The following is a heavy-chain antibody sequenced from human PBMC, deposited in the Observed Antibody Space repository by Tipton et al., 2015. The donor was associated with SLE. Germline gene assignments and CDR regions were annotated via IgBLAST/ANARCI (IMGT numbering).Heavy chain of an antibody. J-gene: IGHJ4*02. Sequence: QLVQSGAEMKKPGASVKVSCKTSGYTFRDYYMHWVRQAPGQGLEWMGLINPSGGYTSYSQNFQDRVTLTRDTSTSTFYMELNNLSSEDTAVYYCARPWAEALCYWGQGTLVTASS. CDR1: GYTFRDYY. V-gene: IGHV1-46*01. CDR3: ARPWAEALCY. CDR2: INPSGGYT. D-gene: IGHD3-16*01.